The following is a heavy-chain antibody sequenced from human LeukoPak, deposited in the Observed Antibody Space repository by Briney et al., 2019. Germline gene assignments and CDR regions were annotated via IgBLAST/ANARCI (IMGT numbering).Heavy chain of an antibody. D-gene: IGHD1-26*01. CDR1: GNTFTNYW. CDR2: IFPGDSDT. J-gene: IGHJ4*02. CDR3: ARGGVGATTFDY. V-gene: IGHV5-51*01. Sequence: GESLKISCQGSGNTFTNYWVAWVRQMPGKGLEWMGIIFPGDSDTRYSPSFQGQVTISADKSISTAYLQWSSLKASDTAMYYCARGGVGATTFDYWGRGTLVTVSS.